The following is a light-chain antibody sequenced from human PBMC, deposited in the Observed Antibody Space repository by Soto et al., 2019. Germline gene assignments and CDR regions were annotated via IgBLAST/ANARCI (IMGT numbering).Light chain of an antibody. V-gene: IGKV3-20*01. J-gene: IGKJ4*01. CDR3: QQYGSSPIT. Sequence: EIVLTQSPATLSVSPGERVTLSCRASQSISISLAWYQQKPGQTPRILIHDASVRDTGIPATFSGSGSGTDFTLTISRLEPEDFAVYYCQQYGSSPITFGGGTKVDIK. CDR2: DAS. CDR1: QSISIS.